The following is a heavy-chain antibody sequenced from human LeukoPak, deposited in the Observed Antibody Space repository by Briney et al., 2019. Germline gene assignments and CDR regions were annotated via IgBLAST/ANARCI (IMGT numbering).Heavy chain of an antibody. V-gene: IGHV3-7*03. J-gene: IGHJ5*02. Sequence: SGGSLRLSCVASGLIVSNHWMSWVRQAPGKGLEWVANIKEDRGREYYMDSVKGRFTISKDSAKNSLYLQMNSLRVEDTAMYCCASLDTAKQPLANHWGQGTLVTVSS. D-gene: IGHD5-18*01. CDR3: ASLDTAKQPLANH. CDR1: GLIVSNHW. CDR2: IKEDRGRE.